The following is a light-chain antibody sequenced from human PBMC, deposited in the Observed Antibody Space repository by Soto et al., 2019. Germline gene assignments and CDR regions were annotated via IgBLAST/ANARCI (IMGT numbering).Light chain of an antibody. CDR3: QSYDSSLDVV. CDR2: GNS. V-gene: IGLV1-40*01. J-gene: IGLJ2*01. Sequence: QSVLTQPPSVSGAPGQRVTISCTGSSSNIGAGYDVHWYQQLPGTAPNLLIYGNSNRPSGVPDRFSGSKSGTSASLAITGLQAEDDADYYCQSYDSSLDVVFGGGTKLTVL. CDR1: SSNIGAGYD.